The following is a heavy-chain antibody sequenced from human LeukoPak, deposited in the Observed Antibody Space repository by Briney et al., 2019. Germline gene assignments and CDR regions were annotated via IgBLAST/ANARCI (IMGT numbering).Heavy chain of an antibody. Sequence: SCKASGGTFSSYVISWVRQAPGKGLEWVSAISGSGGSTYYADSVKGRFTISRDNSKNTLYLQMNSLRAEDTAVYYCAKDLLTTVTPIFDYWGQGTLVTVSS. CDR3: AKDLLTTVTPIFDY. CDR1: GGTFSSYV. D-gene: IGHD4-11*01. J-gene: IGHJ4*02. CDR2: ISGSGGST. V-gene: IGHV3-23*01.